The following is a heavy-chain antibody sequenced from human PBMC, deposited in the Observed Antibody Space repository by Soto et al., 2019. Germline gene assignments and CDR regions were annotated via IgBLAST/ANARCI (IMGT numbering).Heavy chain of an antibody. J-gene: IGHJ5*02. V-gene: IGHV4-59*01. D-gene: IGHD3-3*01. CDR3: ARGDYYDFPRFDP. CDR1: GGSISSYY. CDR2: IYYSGST. Sequence: SETLSLTCTVSGGSISSYYWSWIRQPPGKGLEWIGYIYYSGSTNYNPSLKSRVTISVDTSKNQFSLKLSSVTAADTAVYYCARGDYYDFPRFDPWGQGTLVTVPQ.